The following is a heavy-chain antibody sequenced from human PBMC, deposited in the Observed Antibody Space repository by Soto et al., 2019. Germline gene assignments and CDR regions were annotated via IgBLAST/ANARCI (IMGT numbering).Heavy chain of an antibody. V-gene: IGHV4-34*01. CDR3: VKDGAMVTTRNWYFDL. Sequence: PSETLSLTCAVYGGSFSGYYWSWIRQPPGKGLEWIGEINHSGSTNYNPSLKSRVTMSVDTSKNQFSLKLTSVTAADTAVYYCVKDGAMVTTRNWYFDLWGRGTLVTVSS. J-gene: IGHJ2*01. D-gene: IGHD4-17*01. CDR2: INHSGST. CDR1: GGSFSGYY.